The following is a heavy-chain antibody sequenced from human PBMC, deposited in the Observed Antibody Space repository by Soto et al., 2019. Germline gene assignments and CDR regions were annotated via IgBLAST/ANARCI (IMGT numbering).Heavy chain of an antibody. CDR2: INPSGGST. V-gene: IGHV1-46*01. D-gene: IGHD1-26*01. J-gene: IGHJ4*02. CDR1: GYTFTSYY. CDR3: ATFRDGRGIVGATQEFDY. Sequence: EASVKVSCKASGYTFTSYYMHWVRQAPGQGLEWMGIINPSGGSTSYAQKFQGRVTMTRDTSTSTVYMELSSLRSEDTAVYYCATFRDGRGIVGATQEFDYWGQGTLVTVSS.